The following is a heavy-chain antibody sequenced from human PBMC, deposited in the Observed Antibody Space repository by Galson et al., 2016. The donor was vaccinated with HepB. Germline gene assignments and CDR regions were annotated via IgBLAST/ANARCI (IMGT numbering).Heavy chain of an antibody. J-gene: IGHJ4*02. CDR3: AIFNHRLRYCRPDNCPVDY. CDR1: DYNFRGYW. D-gene: IGHD2-15*01. Sequence: QSGAEVKKPGESLKISCQGSDYNFRGYWIGWVRQMPGKGLEWMGIIFPGHSDATYSQSFQGHVTISVDTSIDTAYLQWDSLKASDSAIYYCAIFNHRLRYCRPDNCPVDYWGQGTLVTVSS. CDR2: IFPGHSDA. V-gene: IGHV5-51*01.